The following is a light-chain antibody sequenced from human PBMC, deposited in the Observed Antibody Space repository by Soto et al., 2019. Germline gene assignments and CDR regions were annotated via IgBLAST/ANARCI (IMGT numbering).Light chain of an antibody. Sequence: QPVLTHPPSVSAAPGHKVTFSCSGSSSNIGKNYVSWYQQVPGTAPKLLIYEDNKRRSGIPDRFSGSKSGTSATLGITGLQTGDEADYYCGTWDSSLSVFVFGTGNKVTVL. CDR1: SSNIGKNY. CDR2: EDN. V-gene: IGLV1-51*02. CDR3: GTWDSSLSVFV. J-gene: IGLJ1*01.